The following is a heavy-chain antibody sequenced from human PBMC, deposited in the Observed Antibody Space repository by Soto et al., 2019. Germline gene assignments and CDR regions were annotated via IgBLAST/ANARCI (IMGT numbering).Heavy chain of an antibody. V-gene: IGHV3-30*18. Sequence: PGGSLRLSCAASGFTFSSYGMHWVRQAPGKGLEWVAVISYDGSNKYYADSVKGRFTISRDNSKNTLYLQMNSLRAEDTAVYYRAKELYSRRWYEADRYHLDYWGRGT. CDR3: AKELYSRRWYEADRYHLDY. CDR2: ISYDGSNK. CDR1: GFTFSSYG. D-gene: IGHD6-13*01. J-gene: IGHJ4*01.